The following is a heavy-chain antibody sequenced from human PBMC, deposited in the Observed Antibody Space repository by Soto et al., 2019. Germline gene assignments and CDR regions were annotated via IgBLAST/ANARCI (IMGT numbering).Heavy chain of an antibody. J-gene: IGHJ4*02. D-gene: IGHD3-10*01. CDR1: RFTFSNYS. CDR2: ISSSSSTI. CDR3: ATSRFGELWVPFDY. V-gene: IGHV3-48*02. Sequence: VQLVESGGGLVQPGGSLRLSCAASRFTFSNYSMNWVRQAPGKGLEWVSYISSSSSTIYYADSVKGRFTISRDNAKNSLYLQVNSLSDEDTAVYYCATSRFGELWVPFDYWGQGTLVTVSS.